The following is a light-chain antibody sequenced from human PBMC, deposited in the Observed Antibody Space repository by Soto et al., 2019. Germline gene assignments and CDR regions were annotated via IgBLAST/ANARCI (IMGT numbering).Light chain of an antibody. J-gene: IGKJ1*01. CDR3: QQYGSSHPWT. Sequence: EIVLTQSPVTVSLSPGERATLSCRASQSVSSSYLAWYQQKPGQAPRLLIYGASSRATGIPDRFSGSGSGTDFTLTISRLEPEDFAVYYCQQYGSSHPWTFGQGTK. V-gene: IGKV3-20*01. CDR1: QSVSSSY. CDR2: GAS.